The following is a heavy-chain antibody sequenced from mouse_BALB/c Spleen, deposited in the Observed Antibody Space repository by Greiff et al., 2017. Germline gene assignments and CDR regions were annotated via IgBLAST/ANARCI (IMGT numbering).Heavy chain of an antibody. Sequence: VQLQQSGTVLARPGASVKMSCKASGYTFTSYWMHWVKQRPGQGLEWIGAIYPGNSDTSYDQKFKGKAKLTAVTSTSTAYMELSSLTNEDSAVYYCTRGGYGGYAMDYWGQGTSVTVSS. J-gene: IGHJ4*01. CDR2: IYPGNSDT. CDR3: TRGGYGGYAMDY. D-gene: IGHD1-1*02. V-gene: IGHV1-5*01. CDR1: GYTFTSYW.